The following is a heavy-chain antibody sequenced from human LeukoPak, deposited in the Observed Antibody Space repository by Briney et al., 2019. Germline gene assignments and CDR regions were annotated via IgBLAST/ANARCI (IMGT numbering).Heavy chain of an antibody. D-gene: IGHD6-19*01. J-gene: IGHJ4*02. CDR1: GYTFTGYY. Sequence: ASVKVSCKASGYTFTGYYMHWVRQAPGQGLEWMGWINPNSGGTNYAQKLQGRVTMTRDTSISTAYMELSRLRSDDTAVYYCARARYSSGWTAFDYWGQGTLVTVSS. CDR2: INPNSGGT. V-gene: IGHV1-2*02. CDR3: ARARYSSGWTAFDY.